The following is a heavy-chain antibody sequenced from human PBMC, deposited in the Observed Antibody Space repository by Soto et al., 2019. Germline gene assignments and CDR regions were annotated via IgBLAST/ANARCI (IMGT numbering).Heavy chain of an antibody. J-gene: IGHJ4*02. CDR1: GYTFTGYY. V-gene: IGHV1-2*04. CDR2: INPNSGGT. D-gene: IGHD3-9*01. CDR3: ARAAKTGSILRYSRYYFDY. Sequence: GASVKVSCKASGYTFTGYYMHWVRQAPGQGLEWMGWINPNSGGTNYAQKFQGWVTMTRDTSISTAYMELSRLRSDDTAVYYCARAAKTGSILRYSRYYFDYWGQGTLVTVSS.